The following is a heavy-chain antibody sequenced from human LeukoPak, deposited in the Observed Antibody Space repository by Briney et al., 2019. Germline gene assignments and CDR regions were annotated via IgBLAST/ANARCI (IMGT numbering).Heavy chain of an antibody. D-gene: IGHD3-3*01. V-gene: IGHV5-51*01. Sequence: RGESLQISCEGAGSNFTSYWIGWGRQLAGKGVEWMGIIYPGDSDTRDSPSLQGQVTISADKTIRTAYLQSSSLKASDTAMYYCASFGVVAGSDYWGQGTLVTVSS. CDR3: ASFGVVAGSDY. CDR2: IYPGDSDT. J-gene: IGHJ4*02. CDR1: GSNFTSYW.